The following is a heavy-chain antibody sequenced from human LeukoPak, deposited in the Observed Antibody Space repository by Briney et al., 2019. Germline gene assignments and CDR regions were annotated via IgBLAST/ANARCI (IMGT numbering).Heavy chain of an antibody. CDR1: GYTFTGYY. CDR2: INPNSGGT. V-gene: IGHV1-2*02. Sequence: EASVKVSCKASGYTFTGYYMHWVRQAPGQGLEWMGWINPNSGGTNYAQKFQGRVTMTRDTSISTAYMELSRLRSDDTAVYYCARERGHYYDSSGYPPLGAFDIWGQGTMVTVSS. CDR3: ARERGHYYDSSGYPPLGAFDI. J-gene: IGHJ3*02. D-gene: IGHD3-22*01.